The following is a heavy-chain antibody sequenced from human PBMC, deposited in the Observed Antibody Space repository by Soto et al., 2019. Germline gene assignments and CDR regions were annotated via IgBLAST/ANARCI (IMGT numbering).Heavy chain of an antibody. CDR1: GGSISSSSYY. CDR2: IYYSGST. V-gene: IGHV4-39*01. Sequence: QLQLQESGPGLVKPSETLSLTCTVSGGSISSSSYYWGWIRQPPGKGLEWIGSIYYSGSTYYNPSLKSRVTISVDTSKNQFSLKLSSVTAADTAVYYCARQAAGSIYYYYSYGMDVWGQGTTVTVSS. CDR3: ARQAAGSIYYYYSYGMDV. D-gene: IGHD6-13*01. J-gene: IGHJ6*02.